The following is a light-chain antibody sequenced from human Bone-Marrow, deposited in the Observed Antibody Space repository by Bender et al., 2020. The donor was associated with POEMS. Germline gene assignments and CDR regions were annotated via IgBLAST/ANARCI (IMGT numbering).Light chain of an antibody. J-gene: IGLJ2*01. CDR3: QAWDTYSVI. CDR1: DLGDKY. Sequence: SYEVTQPPSVSVSPGQTASITCSGDDLGDKYVAWYQQKPGQSPVLVIYQDTKRPSGIPGRFSGSHSGNTATLTISGTQAMDEADYYCQAWDTYSVIFGGGTKLTVL. CDR2: QDT. V-gene: IGLV3-1*01.